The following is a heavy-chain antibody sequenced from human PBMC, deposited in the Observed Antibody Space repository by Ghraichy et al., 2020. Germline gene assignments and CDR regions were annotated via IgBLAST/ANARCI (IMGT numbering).Heavy chain of an antibody. D-gene: IGHD4-17*01. V-gene: IGHV4-30-4*07. J-gene: IGHJ4*02. CDR2: IYYSGST. CDR3: ARDPLYGDTGY. Sequence: SETLSLTCAVSGGSISSGGYSWSWIRQPPGKGLEWIGYIYYSGSTYYNPSLKSRVTISVDTSKNQFSLKLSSVTAADTAVYYCARDPLYGDTGYWGQGTLVTVSS. CDR1: GGSISSGGYS.